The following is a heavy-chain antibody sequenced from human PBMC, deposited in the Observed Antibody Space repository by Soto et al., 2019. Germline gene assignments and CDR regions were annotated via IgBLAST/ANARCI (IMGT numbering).Heavy chain of an antibody. V-gene: IGHV4-39*01. Sequence: QLQLQESGPGLVKPSETLSLTCTVSGGSISSSSYYWGWIRQPPGKGLEWIGSIYYSGSTYYNPSLKSRVTISVDTSKNQFSLKLSSVTAADTAVYYCARHEPYRPFGYWGQGTLVTVSS. J-gene: IGHJ4*02. CDR1: GGSISSSSYY. D-gene: IGHD2-2*02. CDR2: IYYSGST. CDR3: ARHEPYRPFGY.